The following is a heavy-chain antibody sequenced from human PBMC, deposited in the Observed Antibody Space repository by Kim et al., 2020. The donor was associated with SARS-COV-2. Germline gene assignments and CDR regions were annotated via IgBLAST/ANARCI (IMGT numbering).Heavy chain of an antibody. CDR1: GFTVSADH. V-gene: IGHV3-53*01. J-gene: IGHJ5*02. CDR3: ARHDWFDP. CDR2: LFSDSRT. Sequence: GGSLRLSCAASGFTVSADHMSWVRQAPGKGLEWVSLLFSDSRTFYEDSVKGRFTISRDDSRNTVYLEMNSLRPEDTATYYCARHDWFDPWGYGTQVTVSS.